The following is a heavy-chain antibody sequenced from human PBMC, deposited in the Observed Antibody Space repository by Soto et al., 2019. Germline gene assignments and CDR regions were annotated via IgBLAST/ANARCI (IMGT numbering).Heavy chain of an antibody. V-gene: IGHV4-4*07. CDR1: GGSISDHY. D-gene: IGHD3-16*01. CDR3: ARDGGRLMIKSMDV. J-gene: IGHJ6*02. Sequence: PSETLSLTCTVSGGSISDHYWSWIRQPAGKGLEWIGRIFASGSTNYNPSLKSRVTMSVDTSKNQFSLKLSSVTAADTAVYYCARDGGRLMIKSMDVWGQGTTVTVSS. CDR2: IFASGST.